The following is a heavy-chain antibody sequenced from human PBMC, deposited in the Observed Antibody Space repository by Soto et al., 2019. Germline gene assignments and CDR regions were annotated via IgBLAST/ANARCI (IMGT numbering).Heavy chain of an antibody. V-gene: IGHV3-23*01. CDR2: IRGSGGST. D-gene: IGHD2-2*01. Sequence: GGSLRLSCAASGFTFSSYAMSWVRQAPGKGLEWVAAIRGSGGSTYYADSVKGRFTISRDNSKNTLYLQMNSLRAEDTAVYYCAKGVVPAAMFDYWGQGTLVTVSS. J-gene: IGHJ4*02. CDR3: AKGVVPAAMFDY. CDR1: GFTFSSYA.